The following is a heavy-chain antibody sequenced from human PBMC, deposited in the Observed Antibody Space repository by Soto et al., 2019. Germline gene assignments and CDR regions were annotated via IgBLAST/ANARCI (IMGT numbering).Heavy chain of an antibody. CDR1: GFTVDNNY. D-gene: IGHD6-13*01. Sequence: GGSLRLSCAASGFTVDNNYMSWVRQAPGKGLEWVSIIYPGYSTYYTDSVKGRFTISRDNSKNTLYLQMNSLRAEDTAVYYCARAGTSSSWNYFNNWGQGTLVIVSS. CDR2: IYPGYST. J-gene: IGHJ4*02. V-gene: IGHV3-53*01. CDR3: ARAGTSSSWNYFNN.